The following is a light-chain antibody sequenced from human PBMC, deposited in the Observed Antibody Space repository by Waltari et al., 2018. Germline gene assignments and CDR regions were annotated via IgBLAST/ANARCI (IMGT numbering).Light chain of an antibody. CDR1: QSVGTS. CDR2: RAS. J-gene: IGKJ1*01. Sequence: EIVMTQSPASLSVSPGDRINLPCRASQSVGTSLAWYQQRPGRAPRLLVYRASTRASDIPARFSGSGSGTDFTLSISTLQSEDFAVYYCQQYDDWPRTFGQGTKVEIK. V-gene: IGKV3-15*01. CDR3: QQYDDWPRT.